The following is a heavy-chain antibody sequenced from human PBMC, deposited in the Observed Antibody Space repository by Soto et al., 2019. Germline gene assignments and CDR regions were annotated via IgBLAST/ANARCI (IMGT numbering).Heavy chain of an antibody. CDR1: GDSVSSNSAA. J-gene: IGHJ6*02. CDR2: TYYRSKWYN. D-gene: IGHD6-19*01. CDR3: ARAFLNSSGWYGYYYYGMDV. Sequence: PSQTLSLTCAISGDSVSSNSAAWNWIRQSPSRGLEWLGRTYYRSKWYNDYAVSVKSRITINPDTSKNQFSLQLNSVNSEDTAVYYCARAFLNSSGWYGYYYYGMDVWGQGTTVTVSS. V-gene: IGHV6-1*01.